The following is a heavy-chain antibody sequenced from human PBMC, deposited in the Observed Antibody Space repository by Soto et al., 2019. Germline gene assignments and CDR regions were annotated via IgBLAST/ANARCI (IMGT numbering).Heavy chain of an antibody. V-gene: IGHV3-11*01. CDR2: ISGGGTTM. J-gene: IGHJ4*02. CDR1: GFRFSDHY. CDR3: AGDPYYYGSAF. D-gene: IGHD3-10*01. Sequence: LRLSCAASGFRFSDHYMTGIRQAPGKGLEWVSKISGGGTTMYYADSVKGRFTVSRDNAKNSLYLQMNSLRAGDTAVYYCAGDPYYYGSAFWGQGALVTVSS.